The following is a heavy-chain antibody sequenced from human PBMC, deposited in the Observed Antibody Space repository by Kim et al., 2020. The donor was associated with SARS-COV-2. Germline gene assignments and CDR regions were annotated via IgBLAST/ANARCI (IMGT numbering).Heavy chain of an antibody. Sequence: SETLSLTCTVSGGSISSSSYYWGWIRQPPGKGLEWIGSIYYSGSTYYNPSLKSRVTISVDTSKNQFSLKLSSVTAADTAVYYCARQTNLQRVEYSSSPRYFDLWGRGTLVTVSS. D-gene: IGHD6-6*01. CDR1: GGSISSSSYY. V-gene: IGHV4-39*01. CDR3: ARQTNLQRVEYSSSPRYFDL. CDR2: IYYSGST. J-gene: IGHJ2*01.